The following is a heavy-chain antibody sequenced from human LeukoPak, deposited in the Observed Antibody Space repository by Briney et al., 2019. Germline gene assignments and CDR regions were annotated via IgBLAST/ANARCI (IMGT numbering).Heavy chain of an antibody. V-gene: IGHV3-30*18. CDR3: AKVSRYGDDGEYFQH. CDR1: GFTFSSYG. CDR2: ISYDGSNK. J-gene: IGHJ1*01. Sequence: GRSLRLSCAASGFTFSSYGMHWVRQAPGKGLEWVAVISYDGSNKYYADSVKGRFIISRDNSKNTLYLQMNSLRAEDTAVYYCAKVSRYGDDGEYFQHWGQGTLVTVSS. D-gene: IGHD4-17*01.